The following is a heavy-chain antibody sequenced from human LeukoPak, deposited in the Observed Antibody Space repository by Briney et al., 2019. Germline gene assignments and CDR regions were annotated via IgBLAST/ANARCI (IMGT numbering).Heavy chain of an antibody. CDR2: SSAYNGKT. J-gene: IGHJ5*02. CDR1: GYTLTSYY. CDR3: ARAQPKGLVIIKWYWFDP. D-gene: IGHD3-9*01. V-gene: IGHV1-18*04. Sequence: GASVKVSCKASGYTLTSYYMHWVRQAPGQGLEWMGWSSAYNGKTNYAQKLQGRVTMTTDTSTSTAYMELRSLRSDDTAVYYCARAQPKGLVIIKWYWFDPWGRGTLVTVSS.